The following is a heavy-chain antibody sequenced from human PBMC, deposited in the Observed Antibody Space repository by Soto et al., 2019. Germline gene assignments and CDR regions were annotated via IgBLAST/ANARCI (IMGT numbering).Heavy chain of an antibody. D-gene: IGHD2-2*01. CDR1: GGTFSSYA. J-gene: IGHJ6*02. V-gene: IGHV1-69*01. Sequence: QVQLVQSGAEVKKPGSSVKVSCKASGGTFSSYAISWVRQAPGQGLEWMGGIIPISGTANYAQKFQGRVTITADESTSTAYMKLSSLISEDTAVYYCARSQGSSTSLEIYYYYYYGMDVWGQGTTVTVSS. CDR2: IIPISGTA. CDR3: ARSQGSSTSLEIYYYYYYGMDV.